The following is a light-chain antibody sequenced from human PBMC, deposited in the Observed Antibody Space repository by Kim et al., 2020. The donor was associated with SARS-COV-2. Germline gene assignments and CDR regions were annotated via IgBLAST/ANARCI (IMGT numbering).Light chain of an antibody. CDR3: QKSTGAPYT. J-gene: IGKJ2*01. CDR1: QGISNY. Sequence: SASAGDTVTIACRASQGISNYLAWYQQKPGNTPNLLIHSASTLQSGVPSRFSGSGSGTDFTLTITGLQPEDVATYYCQKSTGAPYTFGQGPSWRS. V-gene: IGKV1-27*01. CDR2: SAS.